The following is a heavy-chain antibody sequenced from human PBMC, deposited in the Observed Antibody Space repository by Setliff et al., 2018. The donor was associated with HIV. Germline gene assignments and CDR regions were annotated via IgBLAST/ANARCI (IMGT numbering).Heavy chain of an antibody. D-gene: IGHD3-3*01. Sequence: CKGSGYNFARYWIGWVRQMPGKGLEWMGIISPDDSDTRYSPSFQGQVTISADKSISTAYLQWSSLKASDTAMYYCASGRKKNYDLFSGYYRILGVDFDYWGQGTLVTVSS. CDR3: ASGRKKNYDLFSGYYRILGVDFDY. J-gene: IGHJ4*02. V-gene: IGHV5-51*01. CDR2: ISPDDSDT. CDR1: GYNFARYW.